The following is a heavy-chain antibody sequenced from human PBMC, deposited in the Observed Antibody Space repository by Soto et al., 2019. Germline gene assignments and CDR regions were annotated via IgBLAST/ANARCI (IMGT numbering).Heavy chain of an antibody. Sequence: GESLNISCKGSGYSFTSYWIGWVRQMPGKGLEWMGIIYPGDSDTRYSPSFQGQVTISADKSISIAYLQWSSLKASDTAMYYCVSHFGARSGWYPEYFQHWGQGTLVTVSS. V-gene: IGHV5-51*01. CDR2: IYPGDSDT. J-gene: IGHJ1*01. CDR1: GYSFTSYW. CDR3: VSHFGARSGWYPEYFQH. D-gene: IGHD6-19*01.